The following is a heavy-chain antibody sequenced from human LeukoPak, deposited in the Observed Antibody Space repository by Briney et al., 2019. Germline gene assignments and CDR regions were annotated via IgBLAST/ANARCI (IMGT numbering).Heavy chain of an antibody. J-gene: IGHJ6*02. CDR1: GFTFSSYA. CDR3: ARVGCSGGSCYDNYYYYYGMDV. CDR2: IRSNGGST. Sequence: GGSLRLSCAASGFTFSSYAMHWVRQAPGEGLEYVSAIRSNGGSTYYANSVKGRFTISRDNSKNTLYLQMGSLRAEDMAVYYCARVGCSGGSCYDNYYYYYGMDVWGQGTTVTVSS. D-gene: IGHD2-15*01. V-gene: IGHV3-64*01.